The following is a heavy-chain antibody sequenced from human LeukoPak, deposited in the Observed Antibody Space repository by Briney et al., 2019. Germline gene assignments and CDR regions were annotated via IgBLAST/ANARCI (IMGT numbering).Heavy chain of an antibody. CDR3: ARDIVATIGGLGITDY. Sequence: GGSLRLSCAASGFTFSSYWMSWVRQAPGKGLEWVANIKQDGSEKYYVGSVKGRFTISRDNAKNSLYLQMNSLRAEDTAVYYCARDIVATIGGLGITDYWGQGTLVTVSS. J-gene: IGHJ4*02. CDR1: GFTFSSYW. D-gene: IGHD5-12*01. V-gene: IGHV3-7*01. CDR2: IKQDGSEK.